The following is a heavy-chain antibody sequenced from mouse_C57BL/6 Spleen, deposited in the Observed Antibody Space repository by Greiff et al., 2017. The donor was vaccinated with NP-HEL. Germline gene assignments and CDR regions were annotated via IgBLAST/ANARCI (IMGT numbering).Heavy chain of an antibody. CDR3: ARGAYGSSFYWYFDV. D-gene: IGHD1-1*01. V-gene: IGHV1-80*01. J-gene: IGHJ1*03. CDR1: GYAFSSYW. Sequence: VQLQQSGAELVKPGASVKISCKASGYAFSSYWMNWVKQRPGKGLEWIGQIYPGDGDTNYNGKFKGKATLTADKSSSTAYMQLSSLTSEDSAVYFCARGAYGSSFYWYFDVWGTGTTVTVSS. CDR2: IYPGDGDT.